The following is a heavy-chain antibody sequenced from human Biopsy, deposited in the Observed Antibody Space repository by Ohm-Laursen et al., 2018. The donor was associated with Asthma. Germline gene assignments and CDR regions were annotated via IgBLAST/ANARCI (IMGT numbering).Heavy chain of an antibody. CDR1: GDAMSTSGSY. Sequence: SDTLSLTCIVSGDAMSTSGSYWGWIRQSPGKGLEWIGETNERGVTNNNPSLKSRVIISIDTYWNRVSLKLTSVTAADTAVYYCARGWNCGGDCYSLDSWGQGTLVTVSS. J-gene: IGHJ4*02. CDR2: TNERGVT. CDR3: ARGWNCGGDCYSLDS. V-gene: IGHV4-39*07. D-gene: IGHD2-21*02.